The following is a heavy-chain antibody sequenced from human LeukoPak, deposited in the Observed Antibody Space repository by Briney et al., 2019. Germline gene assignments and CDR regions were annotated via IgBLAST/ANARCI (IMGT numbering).Heavy chain of an antibody. D-gene: IGHD3-10*01. J-gene: IGHJ5*02. Sequence: GRSLRLSCAASGFTFSTYGMHWVRQAPGKGLEWVAAILYDGSDKYYADSVKGRFTISRDNANNSLYLQMNSLRAEDTAIYYCARVNSGWFDPWGQGTLVTVSS. CDR2: ILYDGSDK. CDR1: GFTFSTYG. V-gene: IGHV3-30*03. CDR3: ARVNSGWFDP.